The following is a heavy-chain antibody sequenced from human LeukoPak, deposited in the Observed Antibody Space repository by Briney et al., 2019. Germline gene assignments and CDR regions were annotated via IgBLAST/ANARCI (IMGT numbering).Heavy chain of an antibody. CDR2: INHSGST. V-gene: IGHV4-34*01. J-gene: IGHJ4*02. CDR1: GGSFSGYY. D-gene: IGHD6-6*01. Sequence: SETLSLTCAVYGGSFSGYYWSWIRQPPGKGLEWIGEINHSGSTNYNPSLKSRVTISVDTSKNQFSLKLSSVTAADTAVYYCASVHSSSSNFDYWGQGTLVTVSS. CDR3: ASVHSSSSNFDY.